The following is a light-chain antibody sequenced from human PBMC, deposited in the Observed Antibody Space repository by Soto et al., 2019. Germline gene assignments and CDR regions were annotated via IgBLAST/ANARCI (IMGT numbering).Light chain of an antibody. V-gene: IGKV3-20*01. CDR2: GTS. CDR1: QSISSN. CDR3: QQYGNSPIT. J-gene: IGKJ5*01. Sequence: EIVMTQSPATLSVSPGERATLSCRASQSISSNLAWYQQKPGQTPRPLIYGTSSRATGIPDRFSGSGSGTDFTLTISRLEPEDFAVYYCQQYGNSPITFGQGTRLEIK.